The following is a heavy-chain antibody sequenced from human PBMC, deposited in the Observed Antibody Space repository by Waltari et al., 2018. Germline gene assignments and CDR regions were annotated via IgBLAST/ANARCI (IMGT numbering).Heavy chain of an antibody. V-gene: IGHV3-7*01. D-gene: IGHD4-17*01. Sequence: EVQLVESGGGLVQPGGSLGLSCAASGFTLSSLWMSWVGQAPGKGLEWVANIKQDGSEKYYVDSVKGRFTISRDNAKNSLYLQMNSLRAEDTAVYYCARSTVTTFWYFDLWGRGTLVTVSS. CDR2: IKQDGSEK. CDR1: GFTLSSLW. CDR3: ARSTVTTFWYFDL. J-gene: IGHJ2*01.